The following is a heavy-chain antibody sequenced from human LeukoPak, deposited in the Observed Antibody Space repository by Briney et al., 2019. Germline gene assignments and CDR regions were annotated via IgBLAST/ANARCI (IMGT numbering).Heavy chain of an antibody. J-gene: IGHJ5*02. V-gene: IGHV4-59*01. D-gene: IGHD6-13*01. Sequence: SETLSLTCTVSGGSISSYYWSWIRQPPGKGLEWIGYIYYSGSTNYNPSLKGRVTISVDTSKNQFSLKLSSVTAADTAVYYCARAGYSSSWYQGFWFDPWGQGTLVTVSS. CDR2: IYYSGST. CDR1: GGSISSYY. CDR3: ARAGYSSSWYQGFWFDP.